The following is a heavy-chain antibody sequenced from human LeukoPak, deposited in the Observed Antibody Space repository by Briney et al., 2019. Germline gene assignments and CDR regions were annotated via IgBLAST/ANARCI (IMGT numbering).Heavy chain of an antibody. Sequence: PGGSLRLSCAASGFTVSSNYMSWVRQAPGKGLDWVSVIYSGGSTYYADSVKGRFTISRDSSKNTLFLQMNSLRAEDTAVYYCARDQSRYPYYYYGMDVWGQGTTVTVSS. CDR3: ARDQSRYPYYYYGMDV. CDR1: GFTVSSNY. J-gene: IGHJ6*02. V-gene: IGHV3-53*01. D-gene: IGHD3-9*01. CDR2: IYSGGST.